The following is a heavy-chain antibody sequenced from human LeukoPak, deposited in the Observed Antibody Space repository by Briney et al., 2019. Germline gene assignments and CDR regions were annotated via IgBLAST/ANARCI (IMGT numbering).Heavy chain of an antibody. CDR1: GFTFSSYG. CDR3: ARDHGDSTRLGAFDI. Sequence: PGGSLRLSCAASGFTFSSYGMHWVRQAPGKGLEWVAFIRYDGSNKYYADSVKGRFTISRDNAKNSLYLQINSLRAEDTAVYYCARDHGDSTRLGAFDIWGQGTMVTVSS. J-gene: IGHJ3*02. D-gene: IGHD7-27*01. V-gene: IGHV3-30*02. CDR2: IRYDGSNK.